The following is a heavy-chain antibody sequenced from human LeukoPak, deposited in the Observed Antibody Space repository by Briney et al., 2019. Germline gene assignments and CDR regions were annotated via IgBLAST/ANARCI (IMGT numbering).Heavy chain of an antibody. D-gene: IGHD4-11*01. V-gene: IGHV4-59*08. J-gene: IGHJ6*02. Sequence: SETLSLTCTVSGRSIHNYYWRWIRQPPGKGLEWIGYIYYSGRTNHNPSLESRVTISLDTSKEQFSLRLTSVTAADTAVYYCARLDWSNYVLDVWGQGTTVTVSS. CDR3: ARLDWSNYVLDV. CDR1: GRSIHNYY. CDR2: IYYSGRT.